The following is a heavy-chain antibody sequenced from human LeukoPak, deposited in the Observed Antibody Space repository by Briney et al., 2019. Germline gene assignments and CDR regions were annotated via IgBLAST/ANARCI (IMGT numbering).Heavy chain of an antibody. CDR3: ARLYDSSGYYRDRGAFDI. D-gene: IGHD3-22*01. Sequence: SVKVSCKASGGTFSSYAISWVRQAPGQGLEWMGGIIPIFGTANYAQKFQGRVTITADKSTSTAYMELSSLRSEDTAVYYCARLYDSSGYYRDRGAFDIWGQGTMVTVSS. J-gene: IGHJ3*02. CDR2: IIPIFGTA. CDR1: GGTFSSYA. V-gene: IGHV1-69*06.